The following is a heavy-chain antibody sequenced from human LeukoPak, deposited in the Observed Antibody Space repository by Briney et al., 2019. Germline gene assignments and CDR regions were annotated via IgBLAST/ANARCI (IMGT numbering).Heavy chain of an antibody. V-gene: IGHV4-59*01. CDR1: GGSISSYY. Sequence: NPSETLSLTCTVSGGSISSYYWSWIRQPPGKGLEWIGYIYYSGSTNYNPSLKSRVTISVDTSKNQFSLKLSSVTAADTAVYYCAGTREHYDILTGYYASYYFDYWGQGTLVTVSS. J-gene: IGHJ4*02. CDR2: IYYSGST. CDR3: AGTREHYDILTGYYASYYFDY. D-gene: IGHD3-9*01.